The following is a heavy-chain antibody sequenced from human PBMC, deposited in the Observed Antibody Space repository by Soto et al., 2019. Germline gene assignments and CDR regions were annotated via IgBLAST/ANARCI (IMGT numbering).Heavy chain of an antibody. V-gene: IGHV4-59*01. Sequence: SETLSLTCAVSGGSISSYYWSWIRQPPGKGLEWIGYIYYSGSTNYNPSLKSRVTISVDTSKNQFSLKLSSVTAADTAVYYCARVLSSGWSLYYFDYWGQGTLVTVSS. CDR3: ARVLSSGWSLYYFDY. D-gene: IGHD6-19*01. J-gene: IGHJ4*02. CDR1: GGSISSYY. CDR2: IYYSGST.